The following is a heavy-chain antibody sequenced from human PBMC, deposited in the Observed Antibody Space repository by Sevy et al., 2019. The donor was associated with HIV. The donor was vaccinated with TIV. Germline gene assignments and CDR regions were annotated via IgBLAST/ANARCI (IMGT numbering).Heavy chain of an antibody. J-gene: IGHJ3*02. V-gene: IGHV3-48*03. CDR2: ISSSGSTI. Sequence: GESLKISCAASGFTFSSYEMNWVRQAPGKGLEWVSYISSSGSTIYYADSVKGRFTISRDNAKNSLYLQMNSLRAEDTAVYYCARDGDSGSYDGRSDAFDIWGQGTMVTVSS. CDR3: ARDGDSGSYDGRSDAFDI. CDR1: GFTFSSYE. D-gene: IGHD1-26*01.